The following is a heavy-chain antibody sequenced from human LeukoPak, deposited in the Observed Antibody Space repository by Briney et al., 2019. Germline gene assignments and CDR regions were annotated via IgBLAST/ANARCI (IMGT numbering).Heavy chain of an antibody. CDR1: AFTFNSYS. CDR3: ARTYYDILPSYNPYFDY. CDR2: ITSTSVST. Sequence: PGGSLRLSCAASAFTFNSYSMSWVRQAPGKGLGWVSSITSTSVSTYYADSVKGRFTISRDNAKNSLYLQMNSLRAEDTAVYYCARTYYDILPSYNPYFDYWGQGTLVTVSS. J-gene: IGHJ4*02. V-gene: IGHV3-21*01. D-gene: IGHD3-9*01.